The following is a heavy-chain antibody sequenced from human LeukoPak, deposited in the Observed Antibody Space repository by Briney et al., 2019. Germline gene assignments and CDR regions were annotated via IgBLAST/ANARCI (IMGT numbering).Heavy chain of an antibody. CDR2: IFSGGSI. D-gene: IGHD3-22*01. J-gene: IGHJ4*02. CDR1: GGSISSGSYY. CDR3: ASSSGGGTSTSGYYYVPHDY. V-gene: IGHV4-39*02. Sequence: SQTLSLTCTASGGSISSGSYYWSWIRQPARKGLEWIGSIFSGGSIYYNPSLKSPVTISVDTTKNHFPLNIPSVSAADTALYYCASSSGGGTSTSGYYYVPHDYWGQGTLVTVSS.